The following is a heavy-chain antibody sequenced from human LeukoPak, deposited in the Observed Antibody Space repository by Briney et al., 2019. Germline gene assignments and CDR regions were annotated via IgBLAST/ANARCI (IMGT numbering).Heavy chain of an antibody. D-gene: IGHD6-13*01. CDR3: ARDLPLTAAAKDVFDL. V-gene: IGHV4-30-2*01. Sequence: SQTLSLTCTVSGGSISSGGYSWSWIRQPPGNGLEWIGNIHHSGGTYYNPSLKSRVTISVDRSKNQFSLTLNSVTAADTAAYYCARDLPLTAAAKDVFDLWGQGTLVTVSS. CDR1: GGSISSGGYS. CDR2: IHHSGGT. J-gene: IGHJ3*01.